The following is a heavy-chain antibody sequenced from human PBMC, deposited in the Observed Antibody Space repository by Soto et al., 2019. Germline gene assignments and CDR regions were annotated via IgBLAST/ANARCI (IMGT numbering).Heavy chain of an antibody. D-gene: IGHD6-19*01. CDR1: GFTFSNYG. CDR2: ISYDGSNK. J-gene: IGHJ3*02. V-gene: IGHV3-30*18. CDR3: AKDKSQWRAGAFDI. Sequence: QVQLVESGGGVVQPGRSLRLSCAASGFTFSNYGMHWVRQAPGKGLEWVAVISYDGSNKYYEDSVKGRFTISRDNSKNTLYRQMNSLRAEDTAVYYCAKDKSQWRAGAFDIWGQGTMVTVSS.